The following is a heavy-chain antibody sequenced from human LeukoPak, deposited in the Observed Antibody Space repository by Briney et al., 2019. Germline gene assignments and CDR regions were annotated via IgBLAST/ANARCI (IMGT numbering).Heavy chain of an antibody. CDR1: GFTFSSYE. CDR2: ISSRGSTI. D-gene: IGHD1-26*01. J-gene: IGHJ4*02. Sequence: GGSLRLSCAASGFTFSSYEMNWVRQAPGKGLEWVSYISSRGSTIYYADSVKGRFTISRDNAKNSLYLQMNSLRAEDTAVYYCPRIMYSGSFDYWGQGTLVTVSS. V-gene: IGHV3-48*03. CDR3: PRIMYSGSFDY.